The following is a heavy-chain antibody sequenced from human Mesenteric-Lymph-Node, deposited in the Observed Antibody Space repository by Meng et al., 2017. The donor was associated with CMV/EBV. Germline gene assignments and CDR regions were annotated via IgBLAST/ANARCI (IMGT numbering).Heavy chain of an antibody. J-gene: IGHJ4*02. D-gene: IGHD1-1*01. CDR1: GFTFSGSD. Sequence: GESLKISCAASGFTFSGSDMSWVRQAPGKGLEWVSRIYSDGGRTNYADSVKGRFTISRDNAKNTLYLQMNSLRAEDTAVYYCARGGSTYFDYWGQGTLVTVSS. V-gene: IGHV3-74*01. CDR3: ARGGSTYFDY. CDR2: IYSDGGRT.